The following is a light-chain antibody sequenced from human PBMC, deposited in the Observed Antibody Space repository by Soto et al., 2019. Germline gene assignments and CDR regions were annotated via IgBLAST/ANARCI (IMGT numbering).Light chain of an antibody. J-gene: IGKJ1*01. V-gene: IGKV1-5*03. CDR3: HQYHSYRA. Sequence: EIKMCQSTSALCGSEGDRVTSTCRASQTISSWLAWYQQKPGKAPKLRIYKASTLKSGVPSRFSGSGSGTEFTLTISSLQPDDSATYYCHQYHSYRALGQGTKVDI. CDR2: KAS. CDR1: QTISSW.